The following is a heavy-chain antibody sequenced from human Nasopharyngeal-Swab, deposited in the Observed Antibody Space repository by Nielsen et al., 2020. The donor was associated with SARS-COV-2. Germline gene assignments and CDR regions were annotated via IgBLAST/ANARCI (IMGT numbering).Heavy chain of an antibody. Sequence: SETLSLTCTVSGGSISSGDYYWSWIRQPPGKGLEWIGYIYYSGSTYYNPSLKSRVTISVDTSKNQFSLKLSSVTAADTAVYYCARDDGLDYYGSGSPDYWGQGTLVTVSS. V-gene: IGHV4-30-4*01. CDR3: ARDDGLDYYGSGSPDY. CDR1: GGSISSGDYY. D-gene: IGHD3-10*01. J-gene: IGHJ4*02. CDR2: IYYSGST.